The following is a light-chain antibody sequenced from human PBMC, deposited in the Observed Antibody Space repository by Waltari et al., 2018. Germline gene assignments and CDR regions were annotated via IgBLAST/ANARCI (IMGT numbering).Light chain of an antibody. CDR3: QTWDSSTVL. V-gene: IGLV3-1*01. CDR1: KLGDQY. CDR2: QDD. J-gene: IGLJ2*01. Sequence: DLTQPPSVSVSPGQTASITCSGEKLGDQYVSWYQQKPGQSPVLVIHQDDKRPSGIPDRFSASNSGNTATLTISGTQAVDEADYYCQTWDSSTVLFGGGTKVTVL.